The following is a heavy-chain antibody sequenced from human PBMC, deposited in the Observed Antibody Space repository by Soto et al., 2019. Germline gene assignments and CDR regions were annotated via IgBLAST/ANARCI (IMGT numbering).Heavy chain of an antibody. CDR2: LYDSWST. CDR3: ARAIGSTSWDWFDT. D-gene: IGHD2-2*01. V-gene: IGHV4-4*02. CDR1: GGSISGSNW. Sequence: SETLSLTCAVSGGSISGSNWCSCVRQPPLKRLEWLGELYDSWSTQYNRCLKRRGTISVDTSKNQFXLKLSSVTAADTAVYSCARAIGSTSWDWFDTWGQGTLVTVSS. J-gene: IGHJ5*02.